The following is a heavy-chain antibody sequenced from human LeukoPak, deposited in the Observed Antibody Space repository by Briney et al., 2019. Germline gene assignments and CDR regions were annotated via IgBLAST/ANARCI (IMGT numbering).Heavy chain of an antibody. Sequence: PGGSLRLFCTASGFTFSRHWMPWVRQAPGKGLEWVANIKQDGSEKYYVDSVKGRFTISRDNAKNSLYLQMNSLRAEDTSVYYCARDGGRKDDYWGQGTLVTVSS. J-gene: IGHJ4*02. CDR3: ARDGGRKDDY. CDR2: IKQDGSEK. CDR1: GFTFSRHW. D-gene: IGHD2-15*01. V-gene: IGHV3-7*01.